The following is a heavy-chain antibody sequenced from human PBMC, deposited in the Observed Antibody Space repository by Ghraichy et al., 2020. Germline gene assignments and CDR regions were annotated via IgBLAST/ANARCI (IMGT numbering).Heavy chain of an antibody. J-gene: IGHJ4*02. CDR1: GYTFTGYY. CDR2: INANSGGT. Sequence: ASVKVSCKASGYTFTGYYIHWVRQAPGQGLEWMGCINANSGGTNYAQKFQGRVTMTRDTSISTAYMELSRLRSDDTAVYYCARSPPYSYGRTNYFDYWGQGALVTVSS. D-gene: IGHD5-18*01. CDR3: ARSPPYSYGRTNYFDY. V-gene: IGHV1-2*02.